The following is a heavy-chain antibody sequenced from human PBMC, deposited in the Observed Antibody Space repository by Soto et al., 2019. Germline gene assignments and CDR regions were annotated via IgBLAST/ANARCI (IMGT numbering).Heavy chain of an antibody. V-gene: IGHV3-74*01. CDR2: INSDGSST. Sequence: GVSLRLSCAASGFTFSSYWMHWVRQAPGKGLVWVSRINSDGSSTSYADSVKGRFTISRDNAKNTLYLQINSLRAEDTAVYYCASARIAVAGYDYWGQGTLVTVSS. CDR1: GFTFSSYW. D-gene: IGHD6-19*01. CDR3: ASARIAVAGYDY. J-gene: IGHJ4*02.